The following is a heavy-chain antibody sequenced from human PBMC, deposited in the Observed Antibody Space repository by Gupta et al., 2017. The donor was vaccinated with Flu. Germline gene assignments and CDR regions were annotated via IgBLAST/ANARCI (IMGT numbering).Heavy chain of an antibody. D-gene: IGHD2-15*01. J-gene: IGHJ4*02. V-gene: IGHV3-30*18. CDR3: AKNRKWVDADLSPDY. Sequence: QVQLLESGGGVVQPGRSLRLSCAAAGCTFSNYGMHWVRQAPGKGLEWVAYISYDGSDKIYDESVKRRFNISRDNSKNTLYLQMNSMRAENTAVYYCAKNRKWVDADLSPDYWGQGTLVTVSS. CDR2: ISYDGSDK. CDR1: GCTFSNYG.